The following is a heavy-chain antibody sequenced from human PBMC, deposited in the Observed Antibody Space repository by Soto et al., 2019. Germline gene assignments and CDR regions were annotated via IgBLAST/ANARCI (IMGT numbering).Heavy chain of an antibody. CDR2: INPNSGAT. V-gene: IGHV1-2*02. J-gene: IGHJ6*02. CDR1: GYTFNGYY. Sequence: QVQLVQSGAEVKKPGASVKVSCKASGYTFNGYYIHWVRQAPGQALKWVGWINPNSGATNNAQKFQGRVTKTRDNSISSVYMELNKLTSDDTPVYNCARSHRATTTSLYYYDMDVWGQGTTATLSS. D-gene: IGHD3-10*01. CDR3: ARSHRATTTSLYYYDMDV.